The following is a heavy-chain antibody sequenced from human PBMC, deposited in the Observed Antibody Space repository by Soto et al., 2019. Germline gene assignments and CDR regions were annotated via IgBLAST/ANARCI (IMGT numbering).Heavy chain of an antibody. V-gene: IGHV3-23*01. J-gene: IGHJ5*02. Sequence: AGGSLRLSCAASGFTFSSFAMSWVRQAPGKGLEWVSAITGSGDATFYADSVRGRFTISRDNSKNTLYLQMNSLGAEDTALYYCASGLVGYCSSSSCHAYRFDPWGQGTLVTVSS. CDR1: GFTFSSFA. CDR3: ASGLVGYCSSSSCHAYRFDP. CDR2: ITGSGDAT. D-gene: IGHD2-2*01.